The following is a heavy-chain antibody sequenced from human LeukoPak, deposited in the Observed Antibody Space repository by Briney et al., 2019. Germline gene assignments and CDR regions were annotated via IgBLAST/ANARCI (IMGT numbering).Heavy chain of an antibody. CDR2: VKQNGDEK. CDR1: GFTFTNNW. J-gene: IGHJ6*02. V-gene: IGHV3-7*01. Sequence: GGSLRLSCVASGFTFTNNWMSWVRQAPGKGLEWVANVKQNGDEKSYGDPVKGRFTISRDNAQNSVYLQMNSLRPEDTAVYYCARDQIEQQTVYYYYYYGMDVWGQGTTVTVSS. CDR3: ARDQIEQQTVYYYYYYGMDV. D-gene: IGHD6-13*01.